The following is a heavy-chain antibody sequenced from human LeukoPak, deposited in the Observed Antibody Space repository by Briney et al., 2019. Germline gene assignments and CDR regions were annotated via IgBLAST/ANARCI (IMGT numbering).Heavy chain of an antibody. CDR1: GFTFSSYE. D-gene: IGHD6-13*01. J-gene: IGHJ4*02. Sequence: PGGSLRLSCAASGFTFSSYEMNWVRQAPGKGLEWVSAISGSGSSTYYADSVKGRFTISRDNSKNTLYLQMNSLRVEDTAVYYCAKDGGGESSSWYYWGQGSLVTVSS. CDR3: AKDGGGESSSWYY. CDR2: ISGSGSST. V-gene: IGHV3-23*01.